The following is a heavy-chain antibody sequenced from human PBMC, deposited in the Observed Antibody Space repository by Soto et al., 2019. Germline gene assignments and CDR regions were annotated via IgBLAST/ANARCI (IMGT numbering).Heavy chain of an antibody. CDR2: VNPDNGGT. J-gene: IGHJ6*02. V-gene: IGHV1-2*02. CDR1: GYTFTGNY. D-gene: IGHD3-3*01. Sequence: QVHLVQSGAEVKKPGASVKVSCKASGYTFTGNYIHWVRQAPGQGLEWMGWVNPDNGGTTSAQKVQGRGTMTRDTSVTTAYMELTRLTSDDTAVYYCARDPRPPSGWLGFWEYGMDVWGQGTTVTVSS. CDR3: ARDPRPPSGWLGFWEYGMDV.